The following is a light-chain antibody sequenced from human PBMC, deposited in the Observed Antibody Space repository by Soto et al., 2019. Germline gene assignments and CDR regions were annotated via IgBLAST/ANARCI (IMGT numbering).Light chain of an antibody. Sequence: QSVLTQPASVSASPGQSITISCTGTSSDVGSYNLVSWYQHHPGKVPKLMIYEVSKRPSGVSNRFSGSKSGNTASLTISGLQAEDEADYYCCSYVGGSTVFGGGTQLTVL. CDR2: EVS. CDR1: SSDVGSYNL. V-gene: IGLV2-23*02. CDR3: CSYVGGSTV. J-gene: IGLJ3*02.